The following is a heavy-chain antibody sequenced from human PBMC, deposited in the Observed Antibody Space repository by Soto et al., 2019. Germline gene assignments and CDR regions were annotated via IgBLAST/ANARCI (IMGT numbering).Heavy chain of an antibody. CDR3: ARDGAGRGYSYGAFDY. V-gene: IGHV4-30-4*01. J-gene: IGHJ4*02. Sequence: SETLSLTCTVSGGSISSGDYYWSWIRQPPGKGLEWIGYIYYSGSTYYNPSLKSRVTISVDTSKNQFSLKLSSVTAADTAVYYCARDGAGRGYSYGAFDYWGQGTLVTVSS. D-gene: IGHD5-18*01. CDR2: IYYSGST. CDR1: GGSISSGDYY.